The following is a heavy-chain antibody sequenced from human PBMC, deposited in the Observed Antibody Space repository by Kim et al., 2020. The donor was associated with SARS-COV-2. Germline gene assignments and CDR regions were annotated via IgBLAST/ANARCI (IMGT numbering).Heavy chain of an antibody. CDR2: K. CDR3: ARMHGYYHYMDV. D-gene: IGHD3-22*01. J-gene: IGHJ6*03. V-gene: IGHV1-18*01. Sequence: KNYTPKFKDRVSITTDLSTDTVYMELRSLRSDDTAIYYCARMHGYYHYMDVWGEGTTVTV.